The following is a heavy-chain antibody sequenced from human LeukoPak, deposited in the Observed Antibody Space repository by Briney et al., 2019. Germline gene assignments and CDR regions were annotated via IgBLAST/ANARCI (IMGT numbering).Heavy chain of an antibody. V-gene: IGHV3-66*02. Sequence: GGSPRLSCASSGCIVNSYAMSGVRQAPGKELAGVSLIYKDGVTQYADSVKGRFTISRDNSKNTLYLQMNSLRDEDTAVYFCARDRAEGKTWVEFDPWGQGTLVTVSS. J-gene: IGHJ5*02. CDR2: IYKDGVT. CDR1: GCIVNSYA. CDR3: ARDRAEGKTWVEFDP.